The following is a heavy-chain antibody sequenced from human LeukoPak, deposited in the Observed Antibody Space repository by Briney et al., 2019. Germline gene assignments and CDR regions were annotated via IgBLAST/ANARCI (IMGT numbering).Heavy chain of an antibody. CDR2: IYHSGTS. CDR3: AATYSNSYFDY. Sequence: SETLSLTCTVSSASISTYYWSWIRQPPGKGLEWIGYIYHSGTSNYNPSLKSRVTISVDTSKNQFSLKLSSVTAADTAVYYCAATYSNSYFDYWGQGTLVTVSS. J-gene: IGHJ4*02. CDR1: SASISTYY. V-gene: IGHV4-59*12. D-gene: IGHD4-11*01.